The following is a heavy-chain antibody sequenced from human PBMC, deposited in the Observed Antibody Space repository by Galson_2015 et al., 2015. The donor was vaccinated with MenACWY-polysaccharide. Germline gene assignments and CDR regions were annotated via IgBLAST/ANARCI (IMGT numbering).Heavy chain of an antibody. D-gene: IGHD3-16*01. V-gene: IGHV4-61*02. Sequence: TLSLTCTVSGGSISSGSYYWSWIRQPAGKGLEWIGRIYTSGSTNYNSSLKSRVTISVDTSKNQFSLKLSSVTAADTAVYYCARDPGGLGGYFDYWGQGTLVTVSS. J-gene: IGHJ4*02. CDR1: GGSISSGSYY. CDR3: ARDPGGLGGYFDY. CDR2: IYTSGST.